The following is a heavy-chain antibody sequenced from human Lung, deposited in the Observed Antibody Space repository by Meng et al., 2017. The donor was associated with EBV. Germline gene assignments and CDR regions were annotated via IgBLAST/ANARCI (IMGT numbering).Heavy chain of an antibody. D-gene: IGHD3-22*01. CDR1: GYTFSNYA. Sequence: QVRLCQSGVEVKKPGDSVKVSCKASGYTFSNYAMNWVRQAPGQRLEWMGWINAGNGDTKYSQKFQGRVTITRDTSASTGYMELSSLRSEDTAVYYCARFSSGYFFGYWGQGTLVTVSS. V-gene: IGHV1-3*01. CDR3: ARFSSGYFFGY. CDR2: INAGNGDT. J-gene: IGHJ4*02.